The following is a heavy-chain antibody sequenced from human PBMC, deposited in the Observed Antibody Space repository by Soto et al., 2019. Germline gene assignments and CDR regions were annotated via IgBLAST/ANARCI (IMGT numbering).Heavy chain of an antibody. CDR3: ARYRRDLYYYYYMDV. Sequence: SETLSLTCTVSGVSISSGGYYWSWIRQHPGKGLEWIGYIYYSGSTYYNPSLKSRVTISVDTSKNQFSLKLSSVTAADTAVYYCARYRRDLYYYYYMDVWGKGTTVTVSS. V-gene: IGHV4-31*03. CDR1: GVSISSGGYY. J-gene: IGHJ6*03. CDR2: IYYSGST. D-gene: IGHD1-26*01.